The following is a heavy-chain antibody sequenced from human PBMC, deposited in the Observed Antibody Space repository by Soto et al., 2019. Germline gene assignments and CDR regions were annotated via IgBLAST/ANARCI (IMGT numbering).Heavy chain of an antibody. J-gene: IGHJ3*02. V-gene: IGHV3-13*01. Sequence: GGSLRLSCAASGFTFSSYDMHWVRQATGKGLEWVSAIGTAGDTYYPGSVKGRFTISRENAKNSLYLQMNSLRAGDTAVYYCAISLELTGAFDIWGQGTMVTVSS. CDR3: AISLELTGAFDI. CDR1: GFTFSSYD. CDR2: IGTAGDT. D-gene: IGHD1-7*01.